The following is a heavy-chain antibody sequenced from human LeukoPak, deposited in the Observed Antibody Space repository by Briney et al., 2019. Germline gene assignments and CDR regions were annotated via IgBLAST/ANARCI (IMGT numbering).Heavy chain of an antibody. CDR2: IYTSGST. CDR1: GGSISSYY. CDR3: ATSSRTYGSGSYSRFDY. V-gene: IGHV4-4*07. Sequence: PSETLSLTCTVSGGSISSYYWSWIRQPAGKGLEWIGRIYTSGSTNYNPSLKSRVTMSVDTSKNQFSLKLSSVTAADTAVYYCATSSRTYGSGSYSRFDYWGQGTLVTVSS. D-gene: IGHD3-10*01. J-gene: IGHJ4*02.